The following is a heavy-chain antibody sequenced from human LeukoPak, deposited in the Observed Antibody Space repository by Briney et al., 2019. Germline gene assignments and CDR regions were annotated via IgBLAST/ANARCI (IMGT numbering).Heavy chain of an antibody. J-gene: IGHJ5*02. D-gene: IGHD3-22*01. CDR2: IYYTGST. V-gene: IGHV4-59*13. Sequence: SETLSLTCTVSGGSLSTYYWSWIRQPPGKGLEWMRYIYYTGSTNYNPSLKSRVTISVDTSKNLFSLKLSSVTAADTAIYYCARASGGYYNNWFDPWGQGTLVTVSS. CDR1: GGSLSTYY. CDR3: ARASGGYYNNWFDP.